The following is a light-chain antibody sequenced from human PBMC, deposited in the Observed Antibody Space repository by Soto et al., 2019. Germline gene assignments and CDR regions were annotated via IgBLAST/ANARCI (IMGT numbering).Light chain of an antibody. V-gene: IGLV2-14*03. J-gene: IGLJ2*01. CDR2: DVS. CDR1: GSDVGGYNF. Sequence: QSALTQPASVSGSPGQSITISCTGTGSDVGGYNFVSWYQQHPGKAPKLMIYDVSNRPSGVSNRFSGSKSGNTASLTISGLQAEDEANYYCNSYTSNSTVIFGGGTKLTVL. CDR3: NSYTSNSTVI.